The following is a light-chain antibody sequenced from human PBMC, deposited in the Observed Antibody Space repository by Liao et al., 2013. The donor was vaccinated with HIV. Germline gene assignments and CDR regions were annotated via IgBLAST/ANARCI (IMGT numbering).Light chain of an antibody. V-gene: IGLV3-25*03. CDR3: QSADSSGTVV. J-gene: IGLJ2*01. CDR2: KDS. Sequence: SYELTQPPSVSVSPGQTARITCSGDALPNQYAYWYQQKPGQAPVLVIYKDSERPSGITERFSGSSSGTTVTLTISGVQAEDEADYYCQSADSSGTVVFGGGTKLTVL. CDR1: ALPNQY.